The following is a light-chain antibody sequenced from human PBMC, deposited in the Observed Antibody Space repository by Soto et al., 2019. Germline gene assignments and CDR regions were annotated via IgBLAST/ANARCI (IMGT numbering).Light chain of an antibody. CDR2: RNN. Sequence: QSVLTQPPSTSRTPGQRVTLSCSGSSSDIGSNAVYWYQQLPGTAPKLLIYRNNQRPSGVPDRFSGTKSGTSASLAISGLRSEDEADYYCAAWNDGPSGFVFGTGTKVTVL. V-gene: IGLV1-47*01. J-gene: IGLJ1*01. CDR1: SSDIGSNA. CDR3: AAWNDGPSGFV.